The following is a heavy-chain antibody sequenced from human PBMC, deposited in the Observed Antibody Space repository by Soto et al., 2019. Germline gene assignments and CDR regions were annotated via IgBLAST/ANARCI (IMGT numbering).Heavy chain of an antibody. V-gene: IGHV3-30-3*01. CDR3: ASPDSYFEF. CDR2: ISSDGSNK. D-gene: IGHD3-22*01. J-gene: IGHJ4*02. Sequence: WGSLVVSCASSELTFSIYAMHWVRQTPGKGLEWVAVISSDGSNKYYADSVKGRFTISIDNSKNTLYLQMNSLRAEDAAVYFCASPDSYFEFWGQGTLVTVSS. CDR1: ELTFSIYA.